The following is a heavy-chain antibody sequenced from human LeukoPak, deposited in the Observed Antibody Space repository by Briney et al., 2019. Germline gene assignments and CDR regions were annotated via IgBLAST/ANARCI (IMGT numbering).Heavy chain of an antibody. CDR2: IYYSGSP. D-gene: IGHD3-10*01. V-gene: IGHV4-59*01. Sequence: PSETLSLTCTVSGGSICIYYWSWIRHPPEKGLAWIGYIYYSGSPNYSPSLKSRVTISVDTSKNQFSLKLSSVTAADTAIYYCARGSGSNRFDYWGQGTLVTVSS. J-gene: IGHJ4*02. CDR1: GGSICIYY. CDR3: ARGSGSNRFDY.